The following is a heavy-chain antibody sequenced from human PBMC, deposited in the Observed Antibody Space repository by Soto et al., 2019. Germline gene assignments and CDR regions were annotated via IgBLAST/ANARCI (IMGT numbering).Heavy chain of an antibody. CDR3: ARVPYGSGSAWYFDL. D-gene: IGHD6-19*01. Sequence: EVQLVESGGGLVKTGGSLRLSCAASGFTFSSCSMNWVRQAPGKGLEWVSSISGDSNYIYDADSVKGRFTISRDNAKNSLYLHINSLRAEDTAVYYCARVPYGSGSAWYFDLWGRGTLVTVSS. CDR2: ISGDSNYI. CDR1: GFTFSSCS. V-gene: IGHV3-21*01. J-gene: IGHJ2*01.